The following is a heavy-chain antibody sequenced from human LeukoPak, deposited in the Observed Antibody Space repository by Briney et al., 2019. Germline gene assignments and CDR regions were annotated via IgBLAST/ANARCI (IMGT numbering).Heavy chain of an antibody. CDR3: AIPSSYDGSRYYHAY. V-gene: IGHV3-7*01. D-gene: IGHD3-22*01. Sequence: GGSLRLSCAASGISFASYWVTWVRQAPGKGLEWVANIGQDGTETVYVGSVKGRFTISRDNARKPLFLQMNSLRADDTAVYYCAIPSSYDGSRYYHAYWGQGTLVSVSS. J-gene: IGHJ4*02. CDR1: GISFASYW. CDR2: IGQDGTET.